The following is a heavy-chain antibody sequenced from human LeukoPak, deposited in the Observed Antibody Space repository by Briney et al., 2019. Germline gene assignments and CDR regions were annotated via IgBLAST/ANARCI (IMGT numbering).Heavy chain of an antibody. CDR2: ISSSSSTI. Sequence: GGSLRLSCAASGFTFSSYSMNWVRQAPGKGLEWVSYISSSSSTIYYADSVKGRFTISRDNAKNSLYLQMNSLRAEDTAVYYCARSIVVVPAATYYFDYWGQGTLVTVSS. D-gene: IGHD2-2*01. CDR3: ARSIVVVPAATYYFDY. J-gene: IGHJ4*02. CDR1: GFTFSSYS. V-gene: IGHV3-48*01.